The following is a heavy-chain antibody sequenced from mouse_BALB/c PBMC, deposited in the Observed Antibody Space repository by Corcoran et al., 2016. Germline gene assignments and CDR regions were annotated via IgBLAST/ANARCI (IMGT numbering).Heavy chain of an antibody. V-gene: IGHV14-3*02. CDR3: ARGRGQRGLFAY. CDR2: IDPANGNT. D-gene: IGHD3-2*01. Sequence: EVQLQQSGAELVKPGASVKLSCTASGFNIKDTYMHWVKQRPEQGLEWIGRIDPANGNTKYDPKFQGKATITADTSSNTAYLQLSSLTSEDTAVYYCARGRGQRGLFAYWGQGTLVTVSA. J-gene: IGHJ3*01. CDR1: GFNIKDTY.